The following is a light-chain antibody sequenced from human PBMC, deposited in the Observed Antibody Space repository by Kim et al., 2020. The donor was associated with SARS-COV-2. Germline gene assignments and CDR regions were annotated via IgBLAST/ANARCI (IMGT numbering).Light chain of an antibody. CDR2: AKN. CDR1: SLRSYY. J-gene: IGLJ3*02. Sequence: SSELTQDPAVSVALGQTVRITCQGDSLRSYYASWYQQKPGQAPVLVIFAKNNRPSGIPDRISGSSSGNTASLTISGAQAEDEVDYYCKSRDSSGNRLVFGGGTQLAVL. CDR3: KSRDSSGNRLV. V-gene: IGLV3-19*01.